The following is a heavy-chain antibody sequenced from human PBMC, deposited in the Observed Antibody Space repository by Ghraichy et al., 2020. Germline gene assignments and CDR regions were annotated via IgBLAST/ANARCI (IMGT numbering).Heavy chain of an antibody. CDR2: IYYSGST. CDR1: GGSISSSSYY. CDR3: ARRLQALEWLSTGDY. V-gene: IGHV4-39*01. D-gene: IGHD3-3*01. Sequence: SETLSLTCTVSGGSISSSSYYWGWIRQPPGKGLEWIGSIYYSGSTYYNPSLKSRVTISVDTSKNQFSLKLSSVTAADTAVYYCARRLQALEWLSTGDYWGQGTLVTVSS. J-gene: IGHJ4*02.